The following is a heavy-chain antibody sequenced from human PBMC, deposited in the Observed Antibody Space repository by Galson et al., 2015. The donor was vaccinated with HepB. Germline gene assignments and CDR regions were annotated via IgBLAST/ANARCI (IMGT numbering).Heavy chain of an antibody. D-gene: IGHD1-26*01. CDR1: GYTFTSYA. CDR3: AREHPKSGSYYFDY. J-gene: IGHJ4*02. CDR2: INAGNGNT. Sequence: SVKVSCKASGYTFTSYAMHWVRQAPGQRLEWMGWINAGNGNTKYSQKFQGRVTITRDTSASTAYMELSSLRSEDTAVYYCAREHPKSGSYYFDYWGQGTLVTVSS. V-gene: IGHV1-3*01.